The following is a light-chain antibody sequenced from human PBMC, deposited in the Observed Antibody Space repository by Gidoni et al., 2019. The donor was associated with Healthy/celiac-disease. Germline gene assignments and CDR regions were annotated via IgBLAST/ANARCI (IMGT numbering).Light chain of an antibody. V-gene: IGKV3-20*01. Sequence: IVLTQSPGTLYLSPVDRATLSCRASQSVSSSYFAWYQQKPGQATRLLSYGASSRATGIPDRFSGSGSGTDFTLTISRLETEDCAVYYCQQYGSSFTFGGGTKVEIK. J-gene: IGKJ4*01. CDR1: QSVSSSY. CDR3: QQYGSSFT. CDR2: GAS.